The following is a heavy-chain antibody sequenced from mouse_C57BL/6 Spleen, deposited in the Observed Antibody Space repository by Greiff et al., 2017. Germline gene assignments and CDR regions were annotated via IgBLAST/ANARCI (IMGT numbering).Heavy chain of an antibody. CDR1: GFSLTSYA. V-gene: IGHV2-9-1*01. CDR2: IWTGGGT. D-gene: IGHD2-4*01. Sequence: VQVVESGPGLVAPSQCLSITCTVSGFSLTSYAISWVRQPPGQGLEWLGVIWTGGGTNYNSALNSRLSISKDNSKSQVFLKMNSMQTDDTARYYCARRGLRTFYAVDYWGQGTSVTVSS. J-gene: IGHJ4*01. CDR3: ARRGLRTFYAVDY.